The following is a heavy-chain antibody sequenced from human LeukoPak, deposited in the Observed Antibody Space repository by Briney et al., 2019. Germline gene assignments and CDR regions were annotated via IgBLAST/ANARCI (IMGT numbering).Heavy chain of an antibody. CDR2: ISGGGVNT. CDR1: GFTFSSYA. V-gene: IGHV3-23*01. CDR3: AKDLYSNYGPADY. J-gene: IGHJ4*02. Sequence: PGGSLRLSCAASGFTFSSYAMSWVRQAPGKGLEWVSTISGGGVNTHYADSVGGRFTISRDNSKNTLFLQMNSLRDEDTAAYYCAKDLYSNYGPADYWGQGNLVTVSS. D-gene: IGHD4-11*01.